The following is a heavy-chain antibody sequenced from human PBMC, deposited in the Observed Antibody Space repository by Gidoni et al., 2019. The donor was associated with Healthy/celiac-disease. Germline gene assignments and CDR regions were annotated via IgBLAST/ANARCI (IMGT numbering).Heavy chain of an antibody. CDR2: IDPSDSYT. CDR1: GYSFTSYW. V-gene: IGHV5-10-1*03. J-gene: IGHJ4*02. Sequence: EVQLVQSGAEVKKPGESLRISCKGSGYSFTSYWISWVRQMPGKGLEWMGRIDPSDSYTNYSPSFQGHVTISADKPISTAYLQWSSLKASDTAMYYCARHGLDRPRSVQLPHWGQGTLVTVSS. D-gene: IGHD1-1*01. CDR3: ARHGLDRPRSVQLPH.